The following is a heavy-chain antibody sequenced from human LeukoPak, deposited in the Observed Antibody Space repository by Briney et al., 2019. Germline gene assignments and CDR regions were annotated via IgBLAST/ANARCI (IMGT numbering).Heavy chain of an antibody. V-gene: IGHV3-23*01. Sequence: GGSLRLSCAASGFPFSSYAMSWVRQAPGKGVEWVSAISGSGGSTYYADSVKGRFTISRDNSKNTLYLQMNSLRAEDTAEYYCAKGIAAAGLDFDYWGQGTLVTVSS. CDR3: AKGIAAAGLDFDY. D-gene: IGHD6-13*01. J-gene: IGHJ4*02. CDR2: ISGSGGST. CDR1: GFPFSSYA.